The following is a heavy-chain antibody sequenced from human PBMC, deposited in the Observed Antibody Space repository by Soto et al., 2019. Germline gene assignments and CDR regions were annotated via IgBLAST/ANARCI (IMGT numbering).Heavy chain of an antibody. V-gene: IGHV1-24*01. CDR3: ATAPNNHYYHSLPVDY. J-gene: IGHJ4*02. CDR2: FDPEDGET. CDR1: GYTLTELS. Sequence: ASVKVSFKVSGYTLTELSMHWLRQAPGKGLEWMGGFDPEDGETIYAQKFQGRVTMTEDTSTDTAYMELSSLRSEDTAVYYCATAPNNHYYHSLPVDYWGQGTLVTVSS. D-gene: IGHD3-22*01.